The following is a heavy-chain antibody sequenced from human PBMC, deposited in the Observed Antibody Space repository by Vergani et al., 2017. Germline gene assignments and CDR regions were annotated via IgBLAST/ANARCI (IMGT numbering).Heavy chain of an antibody. J-gene: IGHJ4*02. Sequence: QVQLQESGPGLVKPSETLSLTCTVSGYSISSGYYWGWIRQPPGKGLEWIGSIYHSGSTYYNPSLKSRVTISVDTSKNQFSLKLSSVTAADTAVYYCARVGTSSNRDYFDYWGQGTQVIVSS. CDR3: ARVGTSSNRDYFDY. CDR1: GYSISSGYY. V-gene: IGHV4-38-2*02. D-gene: IGHD2-2*01. CDR2: IYHSGST.